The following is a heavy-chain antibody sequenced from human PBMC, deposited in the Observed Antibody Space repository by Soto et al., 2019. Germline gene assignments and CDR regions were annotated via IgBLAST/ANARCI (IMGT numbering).Heavy chain of an antibody. CDR1: GFTFSSYW. Sequence: GGSLRLSCAASGFTFSSYWMHWVRQAPGRGLVWVSRINSDGSSTSYADSVKGRFTISRDNAKNTLYLQMNSLRAEDTAVYYCARTPRDDYVWGSYRHYYGMEVWGQGTTVTVSS. J-gene: IGHJ6*02. CDR3: ARTPRDDYVWGSYRHYYGMEV. CDR2: INSDGSST. V-gene: IGHV3-74*01. D-gene: IGHD3-16*02.